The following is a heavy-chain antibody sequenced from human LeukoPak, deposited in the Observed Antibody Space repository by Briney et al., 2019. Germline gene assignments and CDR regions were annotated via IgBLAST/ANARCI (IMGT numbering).Heavy chain of an antibody. J-gene: IGHJ4*02. V-gene: IGHV1-2*02. CDR1: GYTFTGYY. D-gene: IGHD5-12*01. Sequence: ASVKVSCKASGYTFTGYYMHWVRQAPGQGLERMGWINPNSGGTNYAQKFQGRVTMTRDTSISTAYMELSRLRSDDTAVYYCARSGNSGYDLLDYWGQGTLVTVSS. CDR2: INPNSGGT. CDR3: ARSGNSGYDLLDY.